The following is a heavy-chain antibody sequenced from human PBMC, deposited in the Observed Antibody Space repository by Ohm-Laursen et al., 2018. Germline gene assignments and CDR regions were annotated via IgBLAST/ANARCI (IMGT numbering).Heavy chain of an antibody. CDR1: GDSVSSNSAS. CDR3: ARKTPTTSFDY. CDR2: TYYRSRWYN. Sequence: QTLSLTCAASGDSVSSNSASWSWIRQSPSRGLEWLGRTYYRSRWYNDYAVSVKSRITIIPDTSKNQLSLQLNSVTPEDTAVYYCARKTPTTSFDYWGQGTLVTVSS. J-gene: IGHJ4*02. D-gene: IGHD1-14*01. V-gene: IGHV6-1*01.